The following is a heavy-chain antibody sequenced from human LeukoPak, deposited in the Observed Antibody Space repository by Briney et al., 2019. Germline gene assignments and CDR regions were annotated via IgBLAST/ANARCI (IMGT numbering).Heavy chain of an antibody. V-gene: IGHV3-7*04. CDR2: IKQDGSEK. Sequence: PGGSLRLSCAASGFTFSSYWMSWVRQAPGKGLEWVANIKQDGSEKYCVDSVKGRFTISRDNAKNSLYLQMNSLRAEDTAVYYCARGDYYDFWSGYFSRQLDYYYYGMDVWGQGTTVTVSS. D-gene: IGHD3-3*01. CDR3: ARGDYYDFWSGYFSRQLDYYYYGMDV. J-gene: IGHJ6*02. CDR1: GFTFSSYW.